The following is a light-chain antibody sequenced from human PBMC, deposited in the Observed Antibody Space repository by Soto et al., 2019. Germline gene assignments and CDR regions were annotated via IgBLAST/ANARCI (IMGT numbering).Light chain of an antibody. V-gene: IGKV2-30*01. CDR1: QSLVYSDGNIY. J-gene: IGKJ5*01. CDR2: KVS. CDR3: MQGTHWPLT. Sequence: DVVMTQSPLSLPVTLGQPASISCRSSQSLVYSDGNIYLNWFQQRPGQSPRRLIYKVSNRDSGVPDRFSGSGSGTDFTLKISRVEAEDVGFYYCMQGTHWPLTFGQGTRLEIK.